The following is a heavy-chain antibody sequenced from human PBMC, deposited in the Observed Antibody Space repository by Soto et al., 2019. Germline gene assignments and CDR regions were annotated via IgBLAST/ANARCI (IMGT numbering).Heavy chain of an antibody. D-gene: IGHD1-20*01. J-gene: IGHJ4*02. V-gene: IGHV3-30*18. CDR2: ISYDGSNK. Sequence: GGSLRLSCAASGFTFSSYGMHWVRQAPGKGLEWVAVISYDGSNKYYADSVKGRFTISRDNSKNTLYLQMNSLRAEDTAVYYCAKTQNNWKARAFFDYWGQGSLVTVSS. CDR3: AKTQNNWKARAFFDY. CDR1: GFTFSSYG.